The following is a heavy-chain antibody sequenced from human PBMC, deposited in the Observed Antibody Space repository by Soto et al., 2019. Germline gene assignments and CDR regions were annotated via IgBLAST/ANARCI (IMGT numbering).Heavy chain of an antibody. CDR1: GFTVSSKY. CDR2: ISSSSSTI. Sequence: GGSLRLSCAASGFTVSSKYMSWVRQAPGKGLEWVSYISSSSSTIYYADSVKGRFTISRDNAKNSLYLQMNSLRAEDTAVYYCARGHDYIWGSYRPYYYYYYMDVWGKGTTVTVSS. CDR3: ARGHDYIWGSYRPYYYYYYMDV. D-gene: IGHD3-16*02. J-gene: IGHJ6*03. V-gene: IGHV3-48*01.